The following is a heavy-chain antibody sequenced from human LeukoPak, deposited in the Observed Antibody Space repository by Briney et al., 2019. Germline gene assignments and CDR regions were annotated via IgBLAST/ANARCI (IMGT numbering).Heavy chain of an antibody. CDR2: IYSGGST. Sequence: QAGGSLRLSCAASGFTVSSNYMSWVRQAPGKGLEWVSVIYSGGSTYYADSVKGRFTISRDNSKNALYLQMNSLRAEDTAVYYCAVTGITGTVDYWGQGTLVTVSS. CDR3: AVTGITGTVDY. J-gene: IGHJ4*02. V-gene: IGHV3-53*01. CDR1: GFTVSSNY. D-gene: IGHD1-7*01.